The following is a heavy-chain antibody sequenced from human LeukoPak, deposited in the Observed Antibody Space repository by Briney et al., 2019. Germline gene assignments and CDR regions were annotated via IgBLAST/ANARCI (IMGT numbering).Heavy chain of an antibody. CDR1: GYTFTGYY. V-gene: IGHV1-2*04. CDR3: ARESYCSGGSCYSGWFDP. Sequence: GASVKASCKASGYTFTGYYMHWVRQAPGQGLEWMVWINPNSGGTNYAQKFRGWVTITRDTSTSTAYMELSRLRSDDTAVYYCARESYCSGGSCYSGWFDPWGQGTLVTVSS. CDR2: INPNSGGT. D-gene: IGHD2-15*01. J-gene: IGHJ5*02.